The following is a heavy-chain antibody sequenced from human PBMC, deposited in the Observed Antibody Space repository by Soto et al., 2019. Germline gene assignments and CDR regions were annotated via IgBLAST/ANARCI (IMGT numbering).Heavy chain of an antibody. CDR3: AKGFYGSGSYIGMDV. Sequence: GGSLRLSCAASGFTFSSYGMHWVRQAPGKGLEWVAVISYDGSNKYYADSVKGRFTISRDNSKNTLYLQMNSLRAEDTAVYYCAKGFYGSGSYIGMDVWGQGTTVTVSS. CDR2: ISYDGSNK. J-gene: IGHJ6*02. CDR1: GFTFSSYG. D-gene: IGHD3-10*01. V-gene: IGHV3-30*18.